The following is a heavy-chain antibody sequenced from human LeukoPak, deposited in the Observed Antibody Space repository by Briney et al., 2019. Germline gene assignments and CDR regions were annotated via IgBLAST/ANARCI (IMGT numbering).Heavy chain of an antibody. CDR3: AKAIHSGSYQTGY. D-gene: IGHD1-26*01. CDR2: ISSSGSTI. V-gene: IGHV3-11*01. Sequence: GGSLRLSCAASGFTFSDYYMSWIRQAPGKGLEWVSYISSSGSTIYYADSVKGRFTISRDNAKNSLYLQMNSLRAEDTAVYYCAKAIHSGSYQTGYWGQGTQVTVSS. J-gene: IGHJ4*02. CDR1: GFTFSDYY.